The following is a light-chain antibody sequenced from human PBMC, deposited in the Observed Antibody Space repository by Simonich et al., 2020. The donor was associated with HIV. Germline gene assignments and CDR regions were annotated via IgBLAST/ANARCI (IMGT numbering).Light chain of an antibody. CDR2: WAS. Sequence: DIVMTQSPDSLAVSLGERATINYKSSQSVLYSSSNKNDLAWYQQKPGRPPKLLIYWASTRESGVPDRFSGSGSGTVFTLTISSLEPEDFAVYYCQQRSNWLTFGGGTKVEIK. CDR1: QSVLYSSSNKND. V-gene: IGKV4-1*01. J-gene: IGKJ4*01. CDR3: QQRSNWLT.